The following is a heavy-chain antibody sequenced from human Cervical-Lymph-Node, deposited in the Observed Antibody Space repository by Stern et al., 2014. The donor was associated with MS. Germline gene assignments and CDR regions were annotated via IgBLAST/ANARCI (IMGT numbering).Heavy chain of an antibody. CDR1: GYTFTSYG. CDR3: ARAACSSTSCYVGNWFDP. D-gene: IGHD2-2*01. CDR2: ISAYNGNT. V-gene: IGHV1-18*01. Sequence: VQLVESGAEVKKPGASVKVSCKASGYTFTSYGMSWVRQAPGQGLEWMGWISAYNGNTKYAQKLQGRVTMTTDTCTSTAYMELRSLRSDDTAVYYCARAACSSTSCYVGNWFDPWGQGTLVTVSS. J-gene: IGHJ5*02.